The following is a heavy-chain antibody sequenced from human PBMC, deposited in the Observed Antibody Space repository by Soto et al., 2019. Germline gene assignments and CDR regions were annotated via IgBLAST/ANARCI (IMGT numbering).Heavy chain of an antibody. J-gene: IGHJ3*02. D-gene: IGHD1-26*01. Sequence: QVQLVQSGAEVKKPGSSVKVSCKASGGTFSSYAISWVRQAPGQGLEWMGGIIPIFGTANYAQKFQGRVTITGDESTSTAYMEVNRLKSEETALYLCARGGIEGGAFDIWGPGTKVPVSS. CDR3: ARGGIEGGAFDI. CDR1: GGTFSSYA. V-gene: IGHV1-69*12. CDR2: IIPIFGTA.